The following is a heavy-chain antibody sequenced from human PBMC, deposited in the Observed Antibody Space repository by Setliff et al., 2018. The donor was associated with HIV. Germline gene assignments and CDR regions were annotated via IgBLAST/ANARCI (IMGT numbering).Heavy chain of an antibody. CDR3: ANLAYCSGDCCSTGASDI. V-gene: IGHV1-18*01. CDR1: GYTYNRNG. CDR2: ISGYNGNT. Sequence: ASVKVSCKVFGYTYNRNGLIWVRQAPGQGLEWMGWISGYNGNTNYAQKFQDRLTMTADTSTSTAYMGLSSLRSEDTAVYYCANLAYCSGDCCSTGASDIWGQGTMVTVSS. J-gene: IGHJ3*02. D-gene: IGHD2-21*01.